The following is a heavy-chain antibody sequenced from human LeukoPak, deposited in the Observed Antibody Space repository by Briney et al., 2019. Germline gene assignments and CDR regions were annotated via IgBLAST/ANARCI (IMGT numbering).Heavy chain of an antibody. J-gene: IGHJ4*02. V-gene: IGHV4-31*03. CDR1: GGSISSGAYY. D-gene: IGHD5-24*01. CDR2: IYYSGST. Sequence: SQTMSLTCTVSGGSISSGAYYWSWIRQHPGKGLEWIGYIYYSGSTYYNPSLKSRVTISVDSSKNQFSLKLSSVTAADTAVYYCARGVIRDGVQAHFDYWGQGTLVTVSS. CDR3: ARGVIRDGVQAHFDY.